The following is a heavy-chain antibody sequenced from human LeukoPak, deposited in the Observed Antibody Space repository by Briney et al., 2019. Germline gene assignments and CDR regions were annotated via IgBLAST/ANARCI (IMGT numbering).Heavy chain of an antibody. D-gene: IGHD2-8*02. J-gene: IGHJ1*01. CDR3: ESGRRGVIGY. CDR1: GFTFSDYY. Sequence: WGALRLSFAASGFTFSDYYRSWIRQPAGKGLEWVSYISSSGSTIYYADSVKGRFTISRDNSENPLCVGMHSLRAEDTAVYSCESGRRGVIGYWGQGPLLPVSS. CDR2: ISSSGSTI. V-gene: IGHV3-11*04.